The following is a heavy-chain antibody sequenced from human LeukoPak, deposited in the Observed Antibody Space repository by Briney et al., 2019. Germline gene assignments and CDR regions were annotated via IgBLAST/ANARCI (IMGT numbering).Heavy chain of an antibody. J-gene: IGHJ4*02. CDR2: INPNSGGT. CDR3: ARGPGYSGGYSRY. CDR1: GYTFTGYY. D-gene: IGHD3-22*01. Sequence: ASVKVSCKASGYTFTGYYIHWVRQAPGQGLEWMGRINPNSGGTNYAQKFQGRVTVTGDTSISTAYMELSRLRSEDTTVYYCARGPGYSGGYSRYWGQGTLVTVSS. V-gene: IGHV1-2*06.